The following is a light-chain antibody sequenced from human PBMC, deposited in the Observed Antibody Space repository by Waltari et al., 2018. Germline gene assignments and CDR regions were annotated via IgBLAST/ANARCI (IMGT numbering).Light chain of an antibody. CDR2: DAS. V-gene: IGKV3-11*01. CDR3: QQRKIWPPLT. CDR1: QSVDSY. Sequence: EVVLTQSPATLSLSPGERATLSCRSSQSVDSYLAWYQQKPGQPPRLLIYDASNRATGVPARFSGSGSGTDFTLTISGLETEDFVVYYCQQRKIWPPLTFGGGTKVEIK. J-gene: IGKJ4*01.